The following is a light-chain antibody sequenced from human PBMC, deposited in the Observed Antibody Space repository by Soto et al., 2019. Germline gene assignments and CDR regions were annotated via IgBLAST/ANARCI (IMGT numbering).Light chain of an antibody. CDR3: CSYTSSSTLYV. CDR2: DVS. CDR1: SSDVGGYNY. V-gene: IGLV2-14*01. J-gene: IGLJ1*01. Sequence: QSALTQPASVSGSPGQSITISCTGTSSDVGGYNYVSWYQQHPDKAPKLMIYDVSNRPSGVSNRFSGSKSGNTASLTISGLQAEDEDDYFYCSYTSSSTLYVFGGGTKLTVL.